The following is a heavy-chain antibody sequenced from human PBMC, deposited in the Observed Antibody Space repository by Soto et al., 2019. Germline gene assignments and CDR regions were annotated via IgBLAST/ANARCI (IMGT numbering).Heavy chain of an antibody. Sequence: SETLSLTCTVSGGSISSSSYYWGWIRQPPGKGLEWIGSIYYSGSTYYNPSLKSRVTISVDTSKNQFSLKLSSVTAADTAVYYCARQGIVVVPAAMSTRSDAFDIWGQGTMVTVSS. D-gene: IGHD2-2*01. CDR1: GGSISSSSYY. CDR2: IYYSGST. J-gene: IGHJ3*02. V-gene: IGHV4-39*01. CDR3: ARQGIVVVPAAMSTRSDAFDI.